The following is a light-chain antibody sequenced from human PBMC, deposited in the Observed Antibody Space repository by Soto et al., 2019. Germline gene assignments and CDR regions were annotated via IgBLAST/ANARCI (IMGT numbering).Light chain of an antibody. CDR1: SSGVVSYTL. J-gene: IGLJ1*01. CDR2: EAS. V-gene: IGLV2-23*01. Sequence: QSVLTQPASVSGSPGQSITISCTGPSSGVVSYTLVSWYQQHPGKAPKLMIYEASKRPSGISNRFSGSKSGNAASLTISGLQSEDEADYYCFSYAGNSLNYVFGTGTKVTVL. CDR3: FSYAGNSLNYV.